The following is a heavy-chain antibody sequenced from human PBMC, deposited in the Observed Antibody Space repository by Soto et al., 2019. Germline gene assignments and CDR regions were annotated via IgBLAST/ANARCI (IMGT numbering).Heavy chain of an antibody. J-gene: IGHJ4*02. CDR1: GGSIFSYY. CDR3: ARYDDAFDY. V-gene: IGHV4-4*08. Sequence: QVQLQESGPGLVKPSETLSLTCTVSGGSIFSYYWSWIRQSPGKGLEWIGYIYHTGSTNYYPSFTSRATLSIDTSKNQISLTLTSVTAADTAVYYCARYDDAFDYWGQGTLVTVSS. D-gene: IGHD5-12*01. CDR2: IYHTGST.